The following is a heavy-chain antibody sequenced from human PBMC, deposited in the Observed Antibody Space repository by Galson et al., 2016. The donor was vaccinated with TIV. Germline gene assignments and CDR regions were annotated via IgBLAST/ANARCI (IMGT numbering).Heavy chain of an antibody. J-gene: IGHJ4*02. CDR2: IIPSLGIR. V-gene: IGHV1-69*10. CDR3: ARRSQLKVAAGFDF. CDR1: GGTFINHA. Sequence: SVKVECKASGGTFINHAFTWVRQAPGQGLEWRGGIIPSLGIRNYAQKFQGRVTISADKSTDTVYMELPSMRSDDTAGYFCARRSQLKVAAGFDFWGQGTLVTVSS. D-gene: IGHD6-13*01.